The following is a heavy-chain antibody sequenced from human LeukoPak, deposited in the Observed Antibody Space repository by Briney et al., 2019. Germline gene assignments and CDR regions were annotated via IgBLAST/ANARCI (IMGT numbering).Heavy chain of an antibody. CDR1: GGSISSGGYY. J-gene: IGHJ4*02. CDR3: ARESPAHYFDY. CDR2: IYYSGST. V-gene: IGHV4-31*03. Sequence: PSETLSLTCTVSGGSISSGGYYWTWIRQHPGKGLEWIGYIYYSGSTYYNPSLKSRVTISEDTSKNQFSLKLSSVTAADTAVYYCARESPAHYFDYWGQGTLVTVSS.